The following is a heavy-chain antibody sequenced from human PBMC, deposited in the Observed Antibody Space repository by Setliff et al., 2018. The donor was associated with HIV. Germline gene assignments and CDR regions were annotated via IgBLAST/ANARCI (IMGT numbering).Heavy chain of an antibody. CDR1: GYSISSGYY. V-gene: IGHV4-38-2*01. Sequence: SETLSLTCAVSGYSISSGYYWAWIRQSPGKGLDWIGSIHHSGTTYYNPSLKSRVTISVDTTTNQVSLQVNSVTAVDTAVYYCSRGGGYSSSPSLWGQGTLVTVSS. CDR3: SRGGGYSSSPSL. J-gene: IGHJ4*02. CDR2: IHHSGTT. D-gene: IGHD6-13*01.